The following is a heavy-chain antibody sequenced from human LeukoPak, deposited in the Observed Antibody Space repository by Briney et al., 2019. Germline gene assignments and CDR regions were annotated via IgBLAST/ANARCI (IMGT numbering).Heavy chain of an antibody. CDR2: ISYDGSNK. CDR1: GFTFSSYG. D-gene: IGHD3-22*01. CDR3: AKDFSSGYSNP. Sequence: PGRSLRLSCAASGFTFSSYGMHWVRQAPGKGLEWVAVISYDGSNKYYADSVEGRFTISRDNSKNTLYLQMNSLRAEDTAVYYCAKDFSSGYSNPWGQGTLVTVSS. V-gene: IGHV3-30*18. J-gene: IGHJ5*02.